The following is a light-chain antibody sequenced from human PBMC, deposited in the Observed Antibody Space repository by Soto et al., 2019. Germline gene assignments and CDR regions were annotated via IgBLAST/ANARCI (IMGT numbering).Light chain of an antibody. V-gene: IGLV2-14*01. CDR2: DVT. J-gene: IGLJ1*01. CDR3: SSYSSSSISYV. CDR1: SSDVGGYKY. Sequence: QSALTQPASVSGSPGQSITISCAGSSSDVGGYKYVSWYQQLPGNAPKLIIYDVTIWPSGVSNRFSGSKSGNTASLTISGLQAEDEADYYCSSYSSSSISYVFGTGTKVTVL.